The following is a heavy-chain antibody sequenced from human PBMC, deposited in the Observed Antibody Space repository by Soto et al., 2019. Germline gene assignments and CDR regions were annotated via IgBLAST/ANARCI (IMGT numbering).Heavy chain of an antibody. V-gene: IGHV4-34*01. CDR1: GGSFSGYY. J-gene: IGHJ4*02. Sequence: QVQLQQWGAGLLKPSETLSLTCAVYGGSFSGYYWSWIRQPPGKGLEWIGEINHSGSTNYNPSLKSRVTISVDTSKNQFSLKLSSVTAADTAVYYCAQGLRYFDEITNWGQGTLVTVSS. CDR3: AQGLRYFDEITN. CDR2: INHSGST. D-gene: IGHD3-9*01.